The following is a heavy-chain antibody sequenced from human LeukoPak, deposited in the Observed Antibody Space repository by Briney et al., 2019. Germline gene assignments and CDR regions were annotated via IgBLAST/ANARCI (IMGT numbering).Heavy chain of an antibody. CDR3: ARGVSYYYDNSGHPGWYFDL. CDR2: IRTTGDT. D-gene: IGHD3-22*01. CDR1: GFTFNYYD. V-gene: IGHV3-13*01. J-gene: IGHJ2*01. Sequence: PGGSLRLSCAVSGFTFNYYDMHWVRQAPGKRLEWVSAIRTTGDTHYPDSVKGRFAMSREDAKNSVHLQMNTLRAGDTAVYYFARGVSYYYDNSGHPGWYFDLWGRGTLVTVSS.